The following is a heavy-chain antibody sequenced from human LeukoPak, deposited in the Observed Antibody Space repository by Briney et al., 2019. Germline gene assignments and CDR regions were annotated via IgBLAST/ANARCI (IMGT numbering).Heavy chain of an antibody. CDR2: IYPGDSDT. Sequence: GESLKISCKGSGYSFSSYWIAWVRQMPGKGLEWRGIIYPGDSDTRYSPSFQGQVTISADKSISTAYLQWSSLKASDTAMYYCARHGGYSGYANDAFDIWGQGTMVTVSS. V-gene: IGHV5-51*01. CDR3: ARHGGYSGYANDAFDI. D-gene: IGHD5-12*01. CDR1: GYSFSSYW. J-gene: IGHJ3*02.